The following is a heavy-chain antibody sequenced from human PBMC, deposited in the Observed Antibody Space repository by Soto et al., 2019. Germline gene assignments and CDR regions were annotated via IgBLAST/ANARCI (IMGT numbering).Heavy chain of an antibody. J-gene: IGHJ4*02. D-gene: IGHD2-15*01. CDR1: GFTVSSTY. Sequence: EVQLVESGGGLVQPGGSLRLSCAASGFTVSSTYMSWVRQVPGKGLEWVSVIYSGGRTYYADSVKGRFTISRENSKNMLYLQMNSLRAEDTAVYHCARDGREGSGGIFDCWGQGTLVTVSA. V-gene: IGHV3-66*01. CDR3: ARDGREGSGGIFDC. CDR2: IYSGGRT.